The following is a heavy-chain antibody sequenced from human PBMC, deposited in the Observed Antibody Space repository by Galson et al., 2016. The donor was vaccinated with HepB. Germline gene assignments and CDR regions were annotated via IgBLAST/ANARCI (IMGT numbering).Heavy chain of an antibody. V-gene: IGHV3-66*02. D-gene: IGHD3-10*01. Sequence: SLRLSCAASGFTVSSNYMSWVRQAPGKGLEWVSVIYSGGSTYYADSVKGRFTISRDNSKNTLYLQMNSLRAEDTAVYYCAEESPSDTMVRTGWGQGTLVTVSS. J-gene: IGHJ4*02. CDR1: GFTVSSNY. CDR2: IYSGGST. CDR3: AEESPSDTMVRTG.